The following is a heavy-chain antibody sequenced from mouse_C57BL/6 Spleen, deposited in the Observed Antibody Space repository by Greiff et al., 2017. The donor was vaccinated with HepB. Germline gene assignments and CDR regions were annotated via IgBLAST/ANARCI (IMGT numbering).Heavy chain of an antibody. Sequence: VQLQQSGAELVKPGASVKMSCKASGYTFTSYWITWVKQRPGQGLEWIGDIYPGSGSTNYNEKFKSKATLTVDTSSSTAYMQLSSLTSEDSAVYYCASGDYDPNYYAMDYWGQGTSVTVSS. CDR1: GYTFTSYW. CDR3: ASGDYDPNYYAMDY. CDR2: IYPGSGST. V-gene: IGHV1-55*01. J-gene: IGHJ4*01. D-gene: IGHD2-4*01.